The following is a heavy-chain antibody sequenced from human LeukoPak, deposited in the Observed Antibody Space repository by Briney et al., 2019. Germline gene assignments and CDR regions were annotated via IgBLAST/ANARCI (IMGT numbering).Heavy chain of an antibody. Sequence: ASVKVSCKASGYTFTGYYMHWVRQAPGQGLEWMGWNNPNSGGTNYAQKFQGRVTMTRDTSISTAYMELSRLRSDDTAVYYCARVNLAAAGHGNWFDPWGQGTLVTVSS. J-gene: IGHJ5*02. CDR3: ARVNLAAAGHGNWFDP. CDR2: NNPNSGGT. CDR1: GYTFTGYY. D-gene: IGHD6-13*01. V-gene: IGHV1-2*02.